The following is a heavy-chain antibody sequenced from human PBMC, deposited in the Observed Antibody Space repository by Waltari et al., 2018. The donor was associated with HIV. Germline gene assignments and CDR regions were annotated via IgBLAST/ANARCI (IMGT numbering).Heavy chain of an antibody. D-gene: IGHD3-9*01. CDR2: IYDKGDT. Sequence: VTTGSLLALPGGSLSLSCSVSGFNGKTAFVTWVRRSAGGGREWGGVIYDKGDTYYADSVRGRFFISRDTSGNRVYLQMNNVHRGDAAIYFCAKGVRYLGPWSQGTPVSVSP. CDR1: GFNGKTAF. CDR3: AKGVRYLGP. V-gene: IGHV3-53*02. J-gene: IGHJ5*02.